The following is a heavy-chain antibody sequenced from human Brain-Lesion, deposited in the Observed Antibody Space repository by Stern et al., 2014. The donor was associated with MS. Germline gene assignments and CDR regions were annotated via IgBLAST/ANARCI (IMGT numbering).Heavy chain of an antibody. D-gene: IGHD5-12*01. CDR3: ARMRYSGDYFIDY. J-gene: IGHJ4*02. V-gene: IGHV2-70*01. CDR1: GFSLSTPGVG. Sequence: SWVESGPALVKPTQSLTLTCTFSGFSLSTPGVGVTWIRQPPGKTLEWLTLVDWDDEKYYSTSLKTRLSIFKDTSKNQVVLTMTNMDPVDTATYYCARMRYSGDYFIDYWGQGTLVTVSS. CDR2: VDWDDEK.